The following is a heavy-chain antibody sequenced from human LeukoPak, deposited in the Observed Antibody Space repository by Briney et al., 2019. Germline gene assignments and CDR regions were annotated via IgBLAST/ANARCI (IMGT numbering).Heavy chain of an antibody. CDR2: IGTSSSII. CDR1: GFTFSSYA. J-gene: IGHJ4*02. Sequence: PGGSLRLSCAPSGFTFSSYAMSWIRQAPGKGLEWVSYIGTSSSIIYYADSVKGRFTISRDNAKNSLYLQMNSLRDEDTAVYYCARHDYAGNSGDYWSQGTLVTVSS. V-gene: IGHV3-48*02. D-gene: IGHD4-23*01. CDR3: ARHDYAGNSGDY.